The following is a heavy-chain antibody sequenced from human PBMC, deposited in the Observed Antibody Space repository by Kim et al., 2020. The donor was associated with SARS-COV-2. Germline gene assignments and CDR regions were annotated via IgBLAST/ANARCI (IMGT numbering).Heavy chain of an antibody. CDR2: IDGSDGTT. D-gene: IGHD2-21*01. J-gene: IGHJ4*02. V-gene: IGHV3-23*01. CDR3: VKGGWGSIWDH. CDR1: GFTFTGYA. Sequence: GGSLRLSCTTSGFTFTGYAMSWVRQAPGKGLEWVSSIDGSDGTTYFVDSVKGRFTISRDNSKNTLYLQMSTLRADDTAVYYCVKGGWGSIWDHWGQETLVTVAS.